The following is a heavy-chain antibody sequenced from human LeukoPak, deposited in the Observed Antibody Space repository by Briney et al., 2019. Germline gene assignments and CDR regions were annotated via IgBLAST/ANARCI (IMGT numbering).Heavy chain of an antibody. CDR1: GYTFTGYY. D-gene: IGHD3-16*01. V-gene: IGHV1-2*02. J-gene: IGHJ6*03. CDR3: ARGGFYYYYMDV. CDR2: INPNSGGT. Sequence: ASVRVSCKASGYTFTGYYMHWVRQAPGQGLEWMGWINPNSGGTNFAQKFQGRVTMTRDTSISTAYMELSRLRSDDTAVYYRARGGFYYYYMDVWGKGTTVTVSS.